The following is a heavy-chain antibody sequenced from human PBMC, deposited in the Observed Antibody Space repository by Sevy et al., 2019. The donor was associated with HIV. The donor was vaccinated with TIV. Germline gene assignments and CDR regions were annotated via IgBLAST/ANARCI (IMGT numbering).Heavy chain of an antibody. CDR2: VSGGGATT. CDR1: GFTFVTYA. Sequence: GGSLRLSCAASGFTFVTYAMNWVRQAPGKGLEWVSGVSGGGATTLYADSVKGRFSISRDNSKNTLYLQINSLRAEDTAVYYCAKDVYDSSGYYPMGAFDIWGQGTMVTVSS. V-gene: IGHV3-23*01. D-gene: IGHD3-22*01. CDR3: AKDVYDSSGYYPMGAFDI. J-gene: IGHJ3*02.